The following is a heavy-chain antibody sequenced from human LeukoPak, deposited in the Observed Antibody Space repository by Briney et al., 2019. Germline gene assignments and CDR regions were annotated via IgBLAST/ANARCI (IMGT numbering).Heavy chain of an antibody. CDR1: GYTFTAYY. D-gene: IGHD3-16*01. J-gene: IGHJ4*02. CDR2: INPNSGGT. Sequence: ASVKVSSKASGYTFTAYYMHWVRQAPGQGLEWMGWINPNSGGTNYAQKFQGRVTMTRDTSISTAYMELSRLRSDDTAVYYCAREPLFMITFGGVYELWGQGTLVTVSS. CDR3: AREPLFMITFGGVYEL. V-gene: IGHV1-2*02.